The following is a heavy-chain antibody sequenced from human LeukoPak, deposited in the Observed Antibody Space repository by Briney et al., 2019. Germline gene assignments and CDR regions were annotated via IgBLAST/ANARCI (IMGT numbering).Heavy chain of an antibody. D-gene: IGHD6-13*01. CDR2: IRSKAYGGTT. J-gene: IGHJ4*02. CDR3: TTQTRLAAAYY. Sequence: GGSLRLSCTVSGFTFGDYTMSWVRQAPGKGLEWVGFIRSKAYGGTTEYAASVKGRFTISRDDSKSIAYLQMNSLKTEDTAVYYCTTQTRLAAAYYWGQGTLVTVSS. V-gene: IGHV3-49*04. CDR1: GFTFGDYT.